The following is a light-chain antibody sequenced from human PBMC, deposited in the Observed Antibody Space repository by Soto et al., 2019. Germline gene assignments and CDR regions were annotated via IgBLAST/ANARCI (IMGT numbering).Light chain of an antibody. CDR2: DVS. Sequence: QSVLTQPRSVSGSPGQSVTISCTGTSSDVGGYNYVSWYQQHPGKAPKVMIYDVSERPSGVPDRFSGSKSGNTASLTISGRQAEDEADYYCCSYAGSPRYVLGTGTQVTVL. V-gene: IGLV2-11*01. CDR1: SSDVGGYNY. CDR3: CSYAGSPRYV. J-gene: IGLJ1*01.